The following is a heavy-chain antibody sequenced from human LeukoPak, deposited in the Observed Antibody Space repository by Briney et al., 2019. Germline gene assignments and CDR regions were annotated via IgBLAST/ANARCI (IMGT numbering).Heavy chain of an antibody. V-gene: IGHV1-18*01. CDR2: ICAYNGNT. CDR1: GYTFTSYG. Sequence: ASVKVSCKASGYTFTSYGISWVRQAPGRGLEWMGWICAYNGNTNYAQKLQGRVTMTTDTSTSTAYMELRSLRSDDTAVYYCARDLHYDSSGYRNFDYWGQGTLVTVSS. D-gene: IGHD3-22*01. CDR3: ARDLHYDSSGYRNFDY. J-gene: IGHJ4*02.